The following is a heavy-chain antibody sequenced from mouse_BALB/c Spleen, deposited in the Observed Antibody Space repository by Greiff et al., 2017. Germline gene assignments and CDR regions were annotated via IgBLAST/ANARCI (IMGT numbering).Heavy chain of an antibody. CDR2: IDPANGNT. V-gene: IGHV14-3*02. CDR3: AKGYYWYFDV. J-gene: IGHJ1*01. Sequence: VQLKESGAELVKPGASVKLSCTASGFNIKDTYMHWVKQSPEQGLEWIGRIDPANGNTKYDPKFQGKATITADTSSNTAYLQLSSLTSEDTAVYYCAKGYYWYFDVWGAGTTVTVSS. CDR1: GFNIKDTY.